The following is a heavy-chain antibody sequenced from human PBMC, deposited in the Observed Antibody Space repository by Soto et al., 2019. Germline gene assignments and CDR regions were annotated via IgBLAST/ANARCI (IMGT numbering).Heavy chain of an antibody. CDR1: GDTLISYT. V-gene: IGHV1-69*02. CDR3: ARGLKYRSDWSIDS. CDR2: IIPMLDLP. Sequence: QVQLVQSGAEVKKPGSSVKVSCKVSGDTLISYTISWVRQAPGQGLEWMGRIIPMLDLPNYAQNFQGRVTITADKSTSTAYMELSSLRSEDTAVSYCARGLKYRSDWSIDSWGQGTLVTVSA. D-gene: IGHD6-19*01. J-gene: IGHJ4*02.